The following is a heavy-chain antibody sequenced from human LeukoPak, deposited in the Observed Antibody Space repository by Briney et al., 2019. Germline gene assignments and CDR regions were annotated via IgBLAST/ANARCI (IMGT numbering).Heavy chain of an antibody. D-gene: IGHD2-8*01. Sequence: GGSLRLSCGASGFTFSTYAVNWVRQAPGKGPEWVSAISGSGSSTYYADSVKGRFTISRDSSRNTVYLQMNNLRAEDTALYYCSKAAVPGTKYYIDYWGQGTLVTVSS. CDR3: SKAAVPGTKYYIDY. J-gene: IGHJ4*02. CDR2: ISGSGSST. CDR1: GFTFSTYA. V-gene: IGHV3-23*01.